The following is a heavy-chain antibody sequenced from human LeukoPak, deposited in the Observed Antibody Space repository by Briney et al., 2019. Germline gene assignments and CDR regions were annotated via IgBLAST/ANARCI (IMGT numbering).Heavy chain of an antibody. Sequence: SETLSLTCGVSGGSISSSGYYWAWIRQPPGTGLEWIGSISYTGTTYYNPSLKSRLTISADRSKNQFSLKLTSVTAADTAVYYCARRRIVATIDYWGQGTLVTVPS. CDR2: ISYTGTT. J-gene: IGHJ4*02. CDR1: GGSISSSGYY. D-gene: IGHD5-12*01. CDR3: ARRRIVATIDY. V-gene: IGHV4-39*01.